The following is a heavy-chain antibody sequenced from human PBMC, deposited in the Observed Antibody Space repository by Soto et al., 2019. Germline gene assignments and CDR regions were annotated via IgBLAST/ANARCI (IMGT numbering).Heavy chain of an antibody. V-gene: IGHV3-23*01. Sequence: EVQLLESGGGLVQPGGSLRLSCAASGFTFSNYAMNWVRQAPGKGLEWVSAISAGGGTTDYADSVKGRFAISRDSSKNTVYLQMNSLRAEDTAVYFCAKGSESSFWLGTFDIWGQGTVVTVSS. CDR2: ISAGGGTT. D-gene: IGHD6-19*01. CDR1: GFTFSNYA. J-gene: IGHJ3*02. CDR3: AKGSESSFWLGTFDI.